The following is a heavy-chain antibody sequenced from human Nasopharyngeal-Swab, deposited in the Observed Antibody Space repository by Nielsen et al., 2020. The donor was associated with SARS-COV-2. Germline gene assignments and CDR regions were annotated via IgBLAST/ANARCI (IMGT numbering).Heavy chain of an antibody. V-gene: IGHV3-48*03. D-gene: IGHD3-10*01. J-gene: IGHJ4*02. CDR1: GFTFSSYE. Sequence: GSLKISCAASGFTFSSYEMNWVRQAPGQGLEWVSYISSSGSARYYADSVKGRFTISRDNARNSLYLQMNSLRADDTSVYYCARLTSPGEFLDYWGQGTLVTVSS. CDR3: ARLTSPGEFLDY. CDR2: ISSSGSAR.